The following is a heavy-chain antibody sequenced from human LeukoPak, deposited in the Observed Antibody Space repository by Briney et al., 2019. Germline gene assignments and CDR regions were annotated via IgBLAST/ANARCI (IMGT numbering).Heavy chain of an antibody. CDR3: ARGFFNYDFWSGYYDFDY. CDR1: GGSISSGDYY. V-gene: IGHV4-30-4*02. Sequence: ASETLSLTCTVSGGSISSGDYYRSWIRQPPGKGLEWIGYIYYSGSTYYNPSLKSRVTISVDTSKNQFSLKLSSVTAADTAVYYCARGFFNYDFWSGYYDFDYWGQGTLVTVSS. J-gene: IGHJ4*02. CDR2: IYYSGST. D-gene: IGHD3-3*01.